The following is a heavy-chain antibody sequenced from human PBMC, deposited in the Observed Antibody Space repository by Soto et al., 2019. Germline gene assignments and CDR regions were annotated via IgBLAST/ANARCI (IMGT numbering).Heavy chain of an antibody. Sequence: PGGSLRLSCAASGFTFSSYAMSWVRQSPGKGLEWVSTISGSGGSAYYADSMKGRLTISRDNSKNTVYLQMNGLRAEDTAVYFCARDRDSRYFDWLLPIDYWGQGTLVTVSS. CDR2: ISGSGGSA. D-gene: IGHD3-9*01. J-gene: IGHJ4*02. CDR3: ARDRDSRYFDWLLPIDY. CDR1: GFTFSSYA. V-gene: IGHV3-23*01.